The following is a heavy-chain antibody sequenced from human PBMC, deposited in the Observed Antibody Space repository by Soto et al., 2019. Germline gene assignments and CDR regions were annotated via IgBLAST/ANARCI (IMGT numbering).Heavy chain of an antibody. CDR1: GDSIKHYY. Sequence: QVQLQESGPGLVKPSETLSLTCTVSGDSIKHYYWNWIRQPPGKGLEWIGYIYYSGATNYNPSLNSRVTISKNQFSLKLTSVTAADTAVYYCVRGETKAHFDSWGQGILVTVSS. CDR3: VRGETKAHFDS. V-gene: IGHV4-59*01. CDR2: IYYSGAT. J-gene: IGHJ4*02. D-gene: IGHD3-16*01.